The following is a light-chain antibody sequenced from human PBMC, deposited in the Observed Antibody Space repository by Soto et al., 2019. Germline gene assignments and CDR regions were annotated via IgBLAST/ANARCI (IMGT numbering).Light chain of an antibody. CDR1: QSVSSSY. CDR2: GAS. CDR3: QQYGSSPPIT. Sequence: EIVLTQSPGTLSLSPGERATLSCRASQSVSSSYFAWYQQKPGQAPRLLIYGASSRATGIPGRFSGSGSGTDFTLTISRLEPEDFAVYYCQQYGSSPPITFGHGTRLEIK. V-gene: IGKV3-20*01. J-gene: IGKJ5*01.